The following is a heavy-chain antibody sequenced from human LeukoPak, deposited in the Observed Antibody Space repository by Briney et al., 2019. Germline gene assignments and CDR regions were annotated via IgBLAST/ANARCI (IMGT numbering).Heavy chain of an antibody. Sequence: GASVKVSCKAFGSTFTGYYIYWVRQAPGQGLEWMGWINPNSGGTNYAQKFQGRVTMTRDTSISTAYMELSRLRSDDTAVYYCARSHDYGDYMRAFDIWGQGTMVTVSS. CDR3: ARSHDYGDYMRAFDI. CDR1: GSTFTGYY. D-gene: IGHD4-17*01. V-gene: IGHV1-2*02. J-gene: IGHJ3*02. CDR2: INPNSGGT.